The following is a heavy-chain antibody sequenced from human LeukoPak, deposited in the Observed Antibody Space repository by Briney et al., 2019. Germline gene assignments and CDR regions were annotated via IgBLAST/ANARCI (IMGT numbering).Heavy chain of an antibody. CDR1: GYTFTSYG. Sequence: ASVKVSCKASGYTFTSYGISWVRPAPGQGLEWMGWISAYNGNTNYAQNLQGRVTMTTDTSTSTACMELRSRRSDDTAVYYCARRASLLVGATDYWGQGTLVTVSS. D-gene: IGHD1-26*01. CDR3: ARRASLLVGATDY. V-gene: IGHV1-18*01. J-gene: IGHJ4*02. CDR2: ISAYNGNT.